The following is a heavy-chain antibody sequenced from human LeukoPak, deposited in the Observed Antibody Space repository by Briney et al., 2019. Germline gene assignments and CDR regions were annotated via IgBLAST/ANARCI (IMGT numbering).Heavy chain of an antibody. J-gene: IGHJ4*02. V-gene: IGHV3-30*02. CDR1: GFTFSSYG. Sequence: PGGSLRLSCAASGFTFSSYGMHWVRQAPGKGLEWVAFIRYDGSNKYYADSVKGRFTISRDNSKNTLYLPMNSLRAEDTAVYYCAKDRRVPAAMSFDYWGQGTLVTVSS. CDR2: IRYDGSNK. CDR3: AKDRRVPAAMSFDY. D-gene: IGHD2-2*01.